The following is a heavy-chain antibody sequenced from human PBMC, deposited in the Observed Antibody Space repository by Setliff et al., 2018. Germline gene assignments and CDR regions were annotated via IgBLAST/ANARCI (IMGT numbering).Heavy chain of an antibody. CDR3: ARLAAADNYFDY. J-gene: IGHJ4*02. Sequence: SETLSLTCTVSGGSISSGHYYWNWIRQPAGKGLEWIGRIYPSGGTNYNPSLKSRVTISVDTSKNHFSLKLTSVTAADTAVYYCARLAAADNYFDYWGQGTLVTISS. D-gene: IGHD6-13*01. CDR2: IYPSGGT. V-gene: IGHV4-61*02. CDR1: GGSISSGHYY.